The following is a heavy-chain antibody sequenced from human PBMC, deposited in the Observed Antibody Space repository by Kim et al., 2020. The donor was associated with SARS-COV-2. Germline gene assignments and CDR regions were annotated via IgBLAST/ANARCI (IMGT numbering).Heavy chain of an antibody. J-gene: IGHJ3*02. Sequence: GGSLRLSCAASGFTFSGSAIHWVRQASGTGLEWVGRIRSKAKNYATAYAASVKGRFTISRDDSKNMSYLQMNSLQTEDTAVYYCTRHAIATDIWGQGTM. V-gene: IGHV3-73*01. CDR3: TRHAIATDI. D-gene: IGHD1-26*01. CDR2: IRSKAKNYAT. CDR1: GFTFSGSA.